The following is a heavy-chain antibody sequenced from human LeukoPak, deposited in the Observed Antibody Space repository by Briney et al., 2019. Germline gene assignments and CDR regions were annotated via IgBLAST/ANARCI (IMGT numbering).Heavy chain of an antibody. CDR3: ARETGYDSYFDS. V-gene: IGHV3-48*01. D-gene: IGHD5-12*01. CDR1: ELSFSIYS. Sequence: GGSLRLSCAASELSFSIYSMNWVRQAPGKGLEWVSYISSSSSSIYYADSVKGRFAISRDNAKNSLYLQMNSLRAEDTAIYYCARETGYDSYFDSWGQGTLVSVSS. CDR2: ISSSSSSI. J-gene: IGHJ4*02.